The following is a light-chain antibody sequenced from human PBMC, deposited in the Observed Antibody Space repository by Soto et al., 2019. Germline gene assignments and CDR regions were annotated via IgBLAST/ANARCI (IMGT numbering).Light chain of an antibody. CDR2: AAS. V-gene: IGKV1-12*01. CDR3: QQGASFPLA. Sequence: DIQMTQSPSSVSASVGDTVNITCRASEYIGTWLAWYQQKPGKAPNLLISAASSLQSGVPTRFSGSGSGTDFTLTISSLQPEDFATYFCQQGASFPLAFGGGTKVDIK. CDR1: EYIGTW. J-gene: IGKJ4*01.